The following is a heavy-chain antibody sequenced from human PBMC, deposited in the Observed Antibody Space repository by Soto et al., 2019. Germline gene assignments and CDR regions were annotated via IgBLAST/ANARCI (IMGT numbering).Heavy chain of an antibody. Sequence: ASVKVSCKASGYTFTGYYIHWVRQAPGQGLEWMGWINPNSGGTNYAQKFQGRVTMTRDTSISTAYMELSRLRSDDTAVYYCARGAVVVPAAIRIVNWFDPWGQGTLVTVS. CDR3: ARGAVVVPAAIRIVNWFDP. J-gene: IGHJ5*02. CDR1: GYTFTGYY. V-gene: IGHV1-2*02. D-gene: IGHD2-2*02. CDR2: INPNSGGT.